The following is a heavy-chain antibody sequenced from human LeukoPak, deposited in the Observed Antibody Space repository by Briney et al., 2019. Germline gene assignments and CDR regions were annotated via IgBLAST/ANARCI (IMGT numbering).Heavy chain of an antibody. CDR3: ARDVVTVTKGFDI. V-gene: IGHV4-59*11. Sequence: PSETLSLTCAVSTDSFSSHYWTWIRQPPGKGLEWIGYISYIGSTNYNPSLKSRVTISIDTSKNQFSLKLSSVTAADTAVYYCARDVVTVTKGFDIWGQGTTVSVSS. CDR2: ISYIGST. CDR1: TDSFSSHY. J-gene: IGHJ3*02. D-gene: IGHD4-17*01.